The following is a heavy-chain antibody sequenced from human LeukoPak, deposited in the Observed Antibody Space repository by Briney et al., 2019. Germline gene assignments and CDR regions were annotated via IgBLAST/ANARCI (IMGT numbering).Heavy chain of an antibody. CDR1: GFTFTSSA. CDR3: AAPAVADYYYGMDV. Sequence: SVKVSCKASGFTFTSSAMQWVRQARGQRLEWIGWIVVGSGNTNYAQKFQERVTITRDMSTSTAYMELSSLRSEDTAVYYCAAPAVADYYYGMDVWGQGTTVTVSS. J-gene: IGHJ6*02. CDR2: IVVGSGNT. V-gene: IGHV1-58*02. D-gene: IGHD6-19*01.